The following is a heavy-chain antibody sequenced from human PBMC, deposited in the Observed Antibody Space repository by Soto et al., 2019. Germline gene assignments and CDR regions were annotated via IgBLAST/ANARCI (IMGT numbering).Heavy chain of an antibody. CDR3: ARVTGYYAPDY. CDR1: GYTFTSYA. CDR2: INDGNGNT. J-gene: IGHJ4*02. Sequence: QVQLVQSGAEVKKPGASVKVSCKASGYTFTSYAMHWVRQAPGQRLEWMGWINDGNGNTKDSQRFQGRVTSTRDTAASTAYMELSSLRSEDTAVYYCARVTGYYAPDYWGQGTLVTVSS. D-gene: IGHD3-9*01. V-gene: IGHV1-3*01.